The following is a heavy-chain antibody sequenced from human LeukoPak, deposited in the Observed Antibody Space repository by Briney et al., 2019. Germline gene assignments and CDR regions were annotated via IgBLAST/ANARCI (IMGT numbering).Heavy chain of an antibody. V-gene: IGHV3-23*01. CDR2: ISGSGGST. J-gene: IGHJ4*02. CDR1: GFTFTSYA. Sequence: GGSLGLSCAASGFTFTSYAMSWVRQAPGKGLEWVSGISGSGGSTYYAESVKGRFTISRDNSKNTLYLQMNSLRVEDTALYYCAKVSSGYTFDWGQGTLVTVSS. CDR3: AKVSSGYTFD. D-gene: IGHD5-18*01.